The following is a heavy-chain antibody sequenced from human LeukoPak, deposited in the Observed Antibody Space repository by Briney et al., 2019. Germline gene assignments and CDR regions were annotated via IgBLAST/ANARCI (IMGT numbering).Heavy chain of an antibody. CDR1: GFTFSSNW. D-gene: IGHD1-26*01. CDR2: IKGDGSST. Sequence: GGSLRLSCAASGFTFSSNWMHWVRQAPGKGLVWVSRIKGDGSSTSYADSVKGRFTVSRDNAKNTLFLQMNSLRAEDTAVYYCVRDGVGAPPFDYWGQGALVTVSS. V-gene: IGHV3-74*01. CDR3: VRDGVGAPPFDY. J-gene: IGHJ4*02.